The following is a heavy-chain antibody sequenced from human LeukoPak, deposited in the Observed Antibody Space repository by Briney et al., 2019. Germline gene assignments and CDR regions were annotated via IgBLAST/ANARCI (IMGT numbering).Heavy chain of an antibody. D-gene: IGHD3-16*01. Sequence: GGSLRLSCAASGFTFSSYAMSWVRQAPGKGLEWVSAISGSGGSTYYADSVKGRFTVSRDNSRDTLYLQMNSLRAEDTAVYYCAKGYYDYVWGSYYFDYWGQGTLVTVSS. V-gene: IGHV3-23*01. CDR3: AKGYYDYVWGSYYFDY. CDR2: ISGSGGST. CDR1: GFTFSSYA. J-gene: IGHJ4*02.